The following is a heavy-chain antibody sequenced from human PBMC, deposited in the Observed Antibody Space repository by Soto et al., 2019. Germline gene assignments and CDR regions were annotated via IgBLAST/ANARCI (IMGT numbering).Heavy chain of an antibody. CDR3: PGSPIRRDKAVAGRELDY. CDR1: GYRFTDYS. V-gene: IGHV5-51*01. J-gene: IGHJ4*02. CDR2: IYPVDSDT. D-gene: IGHD6-19*01. Sequence: EVQLVQSGAEVKKPGGSLKISCHGSGYRFTDYSIGWVRQMPGKGLEWMGIIYPVDSDTRYSPSFEGQFTISADKSITTANLQWSSRKTSETAMYYCPGSPIRRDKAVAGRELDYGGQGTLVTVSS.